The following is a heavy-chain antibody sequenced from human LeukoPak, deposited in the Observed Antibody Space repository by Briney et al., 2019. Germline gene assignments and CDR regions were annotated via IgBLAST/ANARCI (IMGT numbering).Heavy chain of an antibody. CDR3: ATVPLKIWSGSDY. D-gene: IGHD6-25*01. CDR1: GGSISSSSYY. CDR2: IYYSGST. V-gene: IGHV4-39*01. J-gene: IGHJ4*02. Sequence: SETLSLTCTVSGGSISSSSYYWGWIRQPPGKGLEWIGNIYYSGSTYYNPSLKSRVTISVDTSKNQFSLKLSSVTAADTAVYYCATVPLKIWSGSDYWGQGTLVTVSS.